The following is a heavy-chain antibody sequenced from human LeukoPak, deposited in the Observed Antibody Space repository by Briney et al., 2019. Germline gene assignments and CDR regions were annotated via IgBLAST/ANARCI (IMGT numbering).Heavy chain of an antibody. J-gene: IGHJ4*02. CDR2: ISGSGAST. CDR3: ARFQPPGIAATGNTGGYFDY. Sequence: GGSLRLSCAASGFTFGSYAMTWVRQAPGKGLEWVSAISGSGASTYYADSVKGRFTISRDNSKNTLWLQMNSLRAEDTAVYYCARFQPPGIAATGNTGGYFDYWGQGTLVTVSS. V-gene: IGHV3-23*01. CDR1: GFTFGSYA. D-gene: IGHD6-13*01.